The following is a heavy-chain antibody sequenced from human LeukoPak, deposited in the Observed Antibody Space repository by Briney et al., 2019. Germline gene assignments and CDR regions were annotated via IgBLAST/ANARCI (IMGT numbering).Heavy chain of an antibody. CDR2: IYHSGST. Sequence: PSGTLSLTCVLSGGSIVSDIWWSWVRPPPGKGLQWVGEIYHSGSTNYNPSLKSRVTISVDNSKNQFSLMLTSVTAADTPVYYCARKGLSPPPGPQPDTRRTAFDSWGQGTMVTVSS. V-gene: IGHV4-4*02. D-gene: IGHD1-1*01. CDR1: GGSIVSDIW. J-gene: IGHJ3*01. CDR3: ARKGLSPPPGPQPDTRRTAFDS.